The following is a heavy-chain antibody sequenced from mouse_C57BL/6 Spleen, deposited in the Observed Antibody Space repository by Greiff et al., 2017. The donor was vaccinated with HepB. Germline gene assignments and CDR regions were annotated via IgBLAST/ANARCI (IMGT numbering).Heavy chain of an antibody. D-gene: IGHD2-1*01. V-gene: IGHV1-82*01. CDR3: ARGGVTTHYYAMDY. Sequence: VKLLESGPELVKPGASVKISCKASGYAFSSSWMNWVKQRPGKGLEWIGRIYPGDGDTNYNGKFKGKATLTADKSSSTAYMQLSSLTSEDSAVYFCARGGVTTHYYAMDYWGQGTSVTVSS. CDR2: IYPGDGDT. J-gene: IGHJ4*01. CDR1: GYAFSSSW.